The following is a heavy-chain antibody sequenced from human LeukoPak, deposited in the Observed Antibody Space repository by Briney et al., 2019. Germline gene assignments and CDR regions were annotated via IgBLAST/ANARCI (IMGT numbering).Heavy chain of an antibody. Sequence: PGGSLRLSCAASGFTVSSNYMSWVRQAPGKGLEWVSVIYSGGKTFYADSVKGRFTISRDNSKNTLYLQMNSLRAEDAAVYYCARGDPGAYWGQGTLVTVSS. V-gene: IGHV3-53*01. CDR3: ARGDPGAY. D-gene: IGHD2-21*02. CDR1: GFTVSSNY. J-gene: IGHJ4*02. CDR2: IYSGGKT.